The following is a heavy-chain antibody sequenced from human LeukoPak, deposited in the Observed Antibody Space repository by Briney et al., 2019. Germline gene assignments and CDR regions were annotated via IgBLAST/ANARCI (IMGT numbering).Heavy chain of an antibody. V-gene: IGHV4-39*07. Sequence: PSETLSLTCTVPGGSISSSSYYWGWIRQPPGKGLEWIGSIYYSGSTYYNPSLKSRVTISVDTSKNQFSLKLSSVTAADTAVYYCARVLYYDSNDAFDIWGQGTMVTVSS. D-gene: IGHD3-22*01. CDR1: GGSISSSSYY. CDR3: ARVLYYDSNDAFDI. J-gene: IGHJ3*02. CDR2: IYYSGST.